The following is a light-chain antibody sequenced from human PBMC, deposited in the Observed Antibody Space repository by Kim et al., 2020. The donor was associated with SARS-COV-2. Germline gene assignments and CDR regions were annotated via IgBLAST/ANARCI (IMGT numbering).Light chain of an antibody. CDR2: GAS. V-gene: IGKV3-15*01. CDR3: QQYKRWPPYT. Sequence: VSPGERVTLACRASQSVGTNVAWYQQKPGQAPRLPIHGASFRATGIPARISGSGSGTEFTLTISSLQSEDFAVYYCQQYKRWPPYTFGQGTKLEI. J-gene: IGKJ2*01. CDR1: QSVGTN.